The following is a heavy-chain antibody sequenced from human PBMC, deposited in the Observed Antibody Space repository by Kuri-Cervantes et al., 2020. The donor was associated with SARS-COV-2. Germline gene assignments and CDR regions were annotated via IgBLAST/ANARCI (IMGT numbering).Heavy chain of an antibody. J-gene: IGHJ4*02. CDR3: VRRVTIVGVVIIQSYYIDY. D-gene: IGHD3-3*01. CDR1: GYTFTSYG. CDR2: ISAYNGNT. V-gene: IGHV1-18*01. Sequence: SVTVSCKASGYTFTSYGISWVRQAPGQGLEWMGWISAYNGNTNFVQKLQGRVTNTTDTSTGKAYMELRSLRSDDTAVYYCVRRVTIVGVVIIQSYYIDYWGQGTLVTVSS.